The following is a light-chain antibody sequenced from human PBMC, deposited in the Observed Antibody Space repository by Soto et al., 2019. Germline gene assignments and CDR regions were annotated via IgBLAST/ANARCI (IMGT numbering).Light chain of an antibody. Sequence: DIVMTQSPLSLPVTPGEPASISCRSSQSPLHSNGYNYLDWYLQKPGQSPQLLIYLGSNRASGVTDRVSGSGSWTDFTLKISRVEAEDVGVYYCMQALQTPFTFGQGTKLEIK. CDR1: QSPLHSNGYNY. CDR2: LGS. V-gene: IGKV2-28*01. CDR3: MQALQTPFT. J-gene: IGKJ2*01.